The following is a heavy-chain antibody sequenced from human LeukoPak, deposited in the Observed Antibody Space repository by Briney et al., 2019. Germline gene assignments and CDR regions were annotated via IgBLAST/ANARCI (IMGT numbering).Heavy chain of an antibody. CDR1: GYTFTSYD. D-gene: IGHD6-13*01. J-gene: IGHJ6*03. CDR3: ARSRSYSSPRYYYYYMDV. V-gene: IGHV1-8*01. Sequence: ASVKVSCKASGYTFTSYDINWVRQATGQGLEWMGWMNPNSGNTGYAQKFQGRVTMTRNTSISTAYMELSSLRSEDTDVYYCARSRSYSSPRYYYYYMDVWGKGTTVTVSS. CDR2: MNPNSGNT.